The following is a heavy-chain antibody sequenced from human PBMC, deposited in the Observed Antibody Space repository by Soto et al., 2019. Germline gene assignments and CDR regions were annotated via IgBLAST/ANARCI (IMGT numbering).Heavy chain of an antibody. CDR2: IYYSGST. D-gene: IGHD5-12*01. J-gene: IGHJ6*03. CDR1: GGTICSYY. Sequence: SETLSLTCTVSGGTICSYYWSWIRQHPGKGLEWIGYIYYSGSTNYNPSLKSRVTISVDTSKNQFSLKLSSVTAADTAVYYCARLPQYSGHSDYYYYMDVWGKGTTVTVSS. CDR3: ARLPQYSGHSDYYYYMDV. V-gene: IGHV4-59*08.